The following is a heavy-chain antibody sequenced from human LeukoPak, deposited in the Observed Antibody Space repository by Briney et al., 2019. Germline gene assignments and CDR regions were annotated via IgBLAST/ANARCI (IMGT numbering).Heavy chain of an antibody. D-gene: IGHD2-15*01. CDR3: ARSCGGGSCYNY. J-gene: IGHJ4*02. CDR1: GGSISSYY. V-gene: IGHV4-34*01. Sequence: PSETLSLTCTVSGGSISSYYWSWIRQPPGKGLEWIGEINHSGSTNYNPSLKSRVTISVDTSKNQFSLKLSSVTAADTAVYYCARSCGGGSCYNYWGQGTLVTVSS. CDR2: INHSGST.